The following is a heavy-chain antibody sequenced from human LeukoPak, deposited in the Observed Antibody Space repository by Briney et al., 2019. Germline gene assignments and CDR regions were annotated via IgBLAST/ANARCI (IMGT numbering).Heavy chain of an antibody. Sequence: GGSLRLSRAASGFTFSLFGMTWVRQAPGKGLGWISYISSSRRTINYADSVKGRFTISRDNAKNSLYLQMNNLRAEDTAVYYCARDGDSGGYYYGPFDNWGQGTLVTVSS. V-gene: IGHV3-48*04. J-gene: IGHJ4*02. CDR2: ISSSRRTI. CDR3: ARDGDSGGYYYGPFDN. CDR1: GFTFSLFG. D-gene: IGHD3-22*01.